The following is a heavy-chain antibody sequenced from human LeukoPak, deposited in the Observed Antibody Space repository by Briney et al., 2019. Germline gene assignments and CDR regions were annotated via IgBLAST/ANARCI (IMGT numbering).Heavy chain of an antibody. CDR2: IYSSGTP. J-gene: IGHJ4*02. CDR3: ARDKDGFHVDY. D-gene: IGHD5-24*01. V-gene: IGHV4-4*07. CDR1: GGSISYYY. Sequence: SETLSLTCTVSGGSISYYYWSWIRQPAGKGLEWIGRIYSSGTPKYNPSLKSRVTMSIDTSKDQFSLMVNSVTAADTAVYCCARDKDGFHVDYWGQGILVTVSS.